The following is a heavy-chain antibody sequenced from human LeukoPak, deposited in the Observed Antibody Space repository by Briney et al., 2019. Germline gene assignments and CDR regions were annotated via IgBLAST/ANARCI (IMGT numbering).Heavy chain of an antibody. Sequence: PSETLSLTCNVSGGSISNNYWTWLRQPPGKGLEWIGYVYSTGSTNYNPSLKSRVTISVDTSKNQFSLQLASVTAADTAVYYCARDLGYYHFNWFDPWGQGTLVTVSS. J-gene: IGHJ5*02. CDR3: ARDLGYYHFNWFDP. CDR2: VYSTGST. D-gene: IGHD3-10*01. CDR1: GGSISNNY. V-gene: IGHV4-59*01.